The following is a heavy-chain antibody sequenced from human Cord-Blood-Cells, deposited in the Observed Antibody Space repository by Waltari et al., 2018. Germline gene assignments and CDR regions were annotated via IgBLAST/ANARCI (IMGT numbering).Heavy chain of an antibody. V-gene: IGHV4-34*01. CDR1: GGSFSGYY. Sequence: QVQLQQWGAGLLKPSETLSLTCAVYGGSFSGYYWSWIRQPQGKGLEWIGEINHSGSTNYNPSLKSRVTISVDTSKNQFSLKLSSVTAADTAVYYCARPSYHDFWSGYIFDYWGQGTLVTVSS. CDR2: INHSGST. J-gene: IGHJ4*02. CDR3: ARPSYHDFWSGYIFDY. D-gene: IGHD3-3*01.